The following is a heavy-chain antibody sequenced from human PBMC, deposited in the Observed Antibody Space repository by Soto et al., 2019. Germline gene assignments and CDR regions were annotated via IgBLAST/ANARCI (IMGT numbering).Heavy chain of an antibody. Sequence: QVQLVESGGGVVQPGRSLRLSCAVSGFTFSDYGMHWVRQAPGRGLEWVAVIWYDGSNRYYADSVKGRFTISRDNSKNTLYLQMSNLRAEDTAVYYCARDLYSGPYQPLDYWGQGTLVTVSS. J-gene: IGHJ4*02. CDR1: GFTFSDYG. V-gene: IGHV3-33*01. CDR2: IWYDGSNR. CDR3: ARDLYSGPYQPLDY. D-gene: IGHD1-26*01.